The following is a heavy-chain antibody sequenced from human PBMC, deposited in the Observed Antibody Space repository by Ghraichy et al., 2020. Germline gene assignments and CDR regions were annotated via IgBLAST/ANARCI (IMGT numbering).Heavy chain of an antibody. CDR3: ARGLRIAAAGSIAVAAHHFDY. V-gene: IGHV4-34*01. Sequence: SQTLSLTCAVYGGSFSGYYWSWIRQPPGKGLEWIGEINHSGSTNYNPSLKSRVTISVDTSKNQFSLKLSSVTAADTAVYYCARGLRIAAAGSIAVAAHHFDYWGQGTLVTVSS. CDR2: INHSGST. D-gene: IGHD6-13*01. CDR1: GGSFSGYY. J-gene: IGHJ4*02.